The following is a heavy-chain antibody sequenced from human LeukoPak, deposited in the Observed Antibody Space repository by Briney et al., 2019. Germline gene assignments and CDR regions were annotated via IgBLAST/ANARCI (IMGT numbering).Heavy chain of an antibody. J-gene: IGHJ4*02. Sequence: RPGGSLRPSCAASGFTFDDYGMSWVRQAPGKGLEWVSGINWNGGSTGYADSVKGRFTISRDNAKNSLYLQMNSLRAEDTAVYYCARDFEPFRRTGSGLPHYWGQGTLVTVSS. V-gene: IGHV3-20*04. CDR1: GFTFDDYG. CDR3: ARDFEPFRRTGSGLPHY. D-gene: IGHD6-19*01. CDR2: INWNGGST.